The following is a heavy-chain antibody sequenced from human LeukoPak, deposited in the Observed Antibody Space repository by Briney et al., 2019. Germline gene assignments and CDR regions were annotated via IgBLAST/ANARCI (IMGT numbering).Heavy chain of an antibody. V-gene: IGHV1-18*01. CDR1: SDTFTNYG. J-gene: IGHJ4*02. Sequence: ASVKVSCKASSDTFTNYGISWVRQAPGQGLEWMGWISTYNGNTNYAQKLQGRVTTTTDTSTSTAYMELRSLRSDDTAVYYCARGMGSTTFADFDYWGQGTLVTVSS. CDR3: ARGMGSTTFADFDY. D-gene: IGHD1-26*01. CDR2: ISTYNGNT.